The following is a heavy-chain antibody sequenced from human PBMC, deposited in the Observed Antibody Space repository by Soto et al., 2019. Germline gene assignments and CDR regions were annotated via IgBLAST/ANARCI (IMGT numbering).Heavy chain of an antibody. J-gene: IGHJ5*02. CDR3: ARDGFCTSTTCRVGNWFDP. CDR1: GGSFSGYY. Sequence: SETLCLTCVVYGGSFSGYYWSWIRQSPGKGLEWIGGINHRGSTNYNPSLESRVTISVDTSKNQFSLKLPSVTAADTAMYYCARDGFCTSTTCRVGNWFDPWGQGTLVTVSS. V-gene: IGHV4-34*01. D-gene: IGHD2-2*01. CDR2: INHRGST.